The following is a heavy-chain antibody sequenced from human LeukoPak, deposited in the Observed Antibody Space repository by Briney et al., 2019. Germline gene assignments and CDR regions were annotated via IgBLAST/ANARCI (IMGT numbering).Heavy chain of an antibody. J-gene: IGHJ6*03. D-gene: IGHD4-23*01. CDR3: ARLYGGNSFYYYYYMDV. CDR1: GGSISSSGYY. V-gene: IGHV4-39*01. CDR2: IYYSGST. Sequence: SETLSLTCTVSGGSISSSGYYWGWIRQPPGKGLEWIGSIYYSGSTYYNPSLKSRVTISVDTSKDQFSLKLSSVTAADTAVYYCARLYGGNSFYYYYYMDVWGKGTTVTVSS.